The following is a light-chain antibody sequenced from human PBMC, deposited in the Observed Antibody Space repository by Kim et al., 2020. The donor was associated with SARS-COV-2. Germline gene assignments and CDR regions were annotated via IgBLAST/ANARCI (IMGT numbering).Light chain of an antibody. CDR2: AVT. J-gene: IGLJ3*02. Sequence: GQSVTSSCTGGINDISTYDFVSWYQQHPGRAPKLIIFAVTKRPSGVPDRFSGSKSANTAYLTVSGLQAEDEADYYCSSYAGFNNGVFGGGTQLTVL. CDR3: SSYAGFNNGV. CDR1: INDISTYDF. V-gene: IGLV2-8*01.